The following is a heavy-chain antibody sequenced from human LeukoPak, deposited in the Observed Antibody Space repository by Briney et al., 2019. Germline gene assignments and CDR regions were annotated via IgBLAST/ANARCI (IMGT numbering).Heavy chain of an antibody. Sequence: ASVKVSCKASGYTFASYGISGVRQAPGQGLEWMGWISAYNGNTNYAQKLQGRVTMTTDTSTSTAYMELRSLRSDDTAVYYCARDAVPDDAFDIWGQGTMVTVSS. V-gene: IGHV1-18*01. J-gene: IGHJ3*02. CDR2: ISAYNGNT. CDR1: GYTFASYG. CDR3: ARDAVPDDAFDI.